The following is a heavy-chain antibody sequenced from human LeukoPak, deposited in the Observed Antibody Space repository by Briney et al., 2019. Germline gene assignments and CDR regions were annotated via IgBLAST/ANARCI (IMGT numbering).Heavy chain of an antibody. CDR3: VYGDFVRTVNYFDY. CDR2: IYSGGNT. J-gene: IGHJ4*02. CDR1: GFTASNSY. D-gene: IGHD4-17*01. Sequence: QTGGSLRLSCAASGFTASNSYMSWVRQAPGKGLEWVSVIYSGGNTYYADSVKGRFTISRDNSKNSLFLQMNSLRAEDTALYYCVYGDFVRTVNYFDYWGQGTLVTVSS. V-gene: IGHV3-66*01.